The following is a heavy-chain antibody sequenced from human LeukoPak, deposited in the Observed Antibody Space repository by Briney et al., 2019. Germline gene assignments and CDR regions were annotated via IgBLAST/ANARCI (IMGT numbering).Heavy chain of an antibody. J-gene: IGHJ4*02. D-gene: IGHD4-23*01. CDR3: ARDFGKGGNCDY. V-gene: IGHV4-38-2*02. CDR1: GYSISSGYH. CDR2: VHYKGGA. Sequence: SETLSLTRAVSGYSISSGYHGGWIRQPPGKELEWIGSVHYKGGASYNPSLKSRVSISVDTSRNQFSQKLSSVTAADTAVYYCARDFGKGGNCDYWGQGLLVTVSS.